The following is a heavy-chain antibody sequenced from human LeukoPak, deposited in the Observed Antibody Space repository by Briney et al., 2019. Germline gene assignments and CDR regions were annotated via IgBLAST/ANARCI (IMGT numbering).Heavy chain of an antibody. CDR1: GFTFSRHS. CDR2: SSTSSSYI. CDR3: ARDWGYDSSGYWQKYFDT. D-gene: IGHD3-22*01. J-gene: IGHJ4*02. V-gene: IGHV3-21*01. Sequence: GSLRLSCAASGFTFSRHSMNWVRQAPGKGLEWVSSSSTSSSYIYYADSVKGRFTISRDNAKNSLYLQMNSLRAEDTAVYYCARDWGYDSSGYWQKYFDTWGQGTLVTVSS.